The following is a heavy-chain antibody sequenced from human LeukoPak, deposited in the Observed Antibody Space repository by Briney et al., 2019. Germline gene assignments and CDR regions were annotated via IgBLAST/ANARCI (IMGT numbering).Heavy chain of an antibody. V-gene: IGHV1-69*05. CDR3: ARVDRYYFYLDV. CDR2: IMPMFGAP. J-gene: IGHJ6*03. CDR1: GGSFSTYT. Sequence: SVKVSCKASGGSFSTYTITWVRQAPGQGLEWMGGIMPMFGAPSYAQKFQGRVTVTTDESTSTAYMEMRSLRFEDTAIYYCARVDRYYFYLDVWGKGTTVNVSS.